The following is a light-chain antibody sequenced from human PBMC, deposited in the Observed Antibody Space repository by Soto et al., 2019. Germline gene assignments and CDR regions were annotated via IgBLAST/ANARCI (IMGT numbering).Light chain of an antibody. Sequence: QSVLTQPASVSGSPGQSITISCTGTGSDVGGYNYVSWYQQHPGKAPKLMIYEVSNRPSGVSNRFSGSKSGNTASLTISGLQAEDEADYYCSSYTSSSPYVFGTGTQLTVL. V-gene: IGLV2-14*01. CDR2: EVS. J-gene: IGLJ1*01. CDR3: SSYTSSSPYV. CDR1: GSDVGGYNY.